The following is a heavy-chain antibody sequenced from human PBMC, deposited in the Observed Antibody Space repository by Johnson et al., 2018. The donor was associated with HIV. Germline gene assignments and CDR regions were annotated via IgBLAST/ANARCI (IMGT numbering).Heavy chain of an antibody. D-gene: IGHD1-26*01. CDR3: AKRMGGEAFDI. V-gene: IGHV3-66*01. Sequence: VQLVESGGGLVQPGGSLRLSCASGFTVSTNYMSWVRQAPGKGLEWVSVIYSGDTTYYADSVKGRFTISRDNSKNTLYLQMNSLRAEDTAVYYCAKRMGGEAFDIWGQGTMVTVSS. CDR2: IYSGDTT. CDR1: GFTVSTNY. J-gene: IGHJ3*02.